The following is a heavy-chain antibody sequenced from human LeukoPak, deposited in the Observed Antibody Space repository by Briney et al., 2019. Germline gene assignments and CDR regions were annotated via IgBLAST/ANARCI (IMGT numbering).Heavy chain of an antibody. CDR2: IYSGGST. J-gene: IGHJ4*02. CDR3: ARTKPAAAGPPLDY. Sequence: PGGSLRLSCAASGFTLSSNYMSWVRQAPGKGLEWVSVIYSGGSTYYADSVKGRFTISRDNSKNTLYLQMNSLRAEDTAVYYCARTKPAAAGPPLDYWGQGTLVTVSS. CDR1: GFTLSSNY. V-gene: IGHV3-53*01. D-gene: IGHD6-13*01.